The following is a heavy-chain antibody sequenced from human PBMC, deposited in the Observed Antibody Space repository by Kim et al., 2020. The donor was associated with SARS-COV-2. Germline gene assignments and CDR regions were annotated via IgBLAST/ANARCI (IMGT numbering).Heavy chain of an antibody. Sequence: VKGRFTIYRDNSKSTLNLKMNSLRAEDTAVYYCAGDYGGAAGQYGGIFDYWGQGTLVTVSS. J-gene: IGHJ4*02. D-gene: IGHD3-16*01. V-gene: IGHV3-30*07. CDR3: AGDYGGAAGQYGGIFDY.